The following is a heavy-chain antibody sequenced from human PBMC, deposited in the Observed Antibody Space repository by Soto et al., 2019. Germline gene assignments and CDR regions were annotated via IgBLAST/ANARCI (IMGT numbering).Heavy chain of an antibody. Sequence: GGSLRLSCSASGFTFSSYAMHWVRQAPGKGLEYVSAISSNGGSTYYADSVKGRFTISRDNSKNTLYLQMSSLRPEDTAGYYCVNNRDEANSSGLDYWGQGTLVTVSS. D-gene: IGHD6-19*01. CDR3: VNNRDEANSSGLDY. V-gene: IGHV3-64D*06. J-gene: IGHJ4*02. CDR2: ISSNGGST. CDR1: GFTFSSYA.